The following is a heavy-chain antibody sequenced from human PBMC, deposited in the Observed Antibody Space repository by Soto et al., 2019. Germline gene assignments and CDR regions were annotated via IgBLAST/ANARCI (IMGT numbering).Heavy chain of an antibody. Sequence: GGSLRLSCAASGFIFSTYAMSWVRQAPGKGLEWVSSITGSGGSTYYADSVKGRFSISRDNSKNTLYLQMYSLRAEDTAVYYCAKDPWENYGRGYLDYWGQGTLVTVSS. V-gene: IGHV3-23*01. CDR1: GFIFSTYA. J-gene: IGHJ4*02. D-gene: IGHD3-10*02. CDR2: ITGSGGST. CDR3: AKDPWENYGRGYLDY.